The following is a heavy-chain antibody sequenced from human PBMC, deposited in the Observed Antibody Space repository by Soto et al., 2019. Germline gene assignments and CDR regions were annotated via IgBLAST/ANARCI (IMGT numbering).Heavy chain of an antibody. D-gene: IGHD6-19*01. J-gene: IGHJ1*01. CDR1: GGSISSYY. V-gene: IGHV4-59*01. Sequence: PSETLSLTCTVSGGSISSYYWSWIRQPPGKGLEWIGYIYYSGSTNYNPSLKSRVAISVDTSKNQFSLKLSSATAADTAVYYCARVARGWLLAEYFQHWGQGTLVTVSS. CDR2: IYYSGST. CDR3: ARVARGWLLAEYFQH.